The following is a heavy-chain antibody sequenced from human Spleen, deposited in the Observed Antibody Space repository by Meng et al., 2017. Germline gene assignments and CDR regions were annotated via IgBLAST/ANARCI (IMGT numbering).Heavy chain of an antibody. CDR1: GYTFTGYY. D-gene: IGHD2-15*01. CDR3: ARVARVVVVASLRTDNWFDP. V-gene: IGHV1-2*02. CDR2: INPNSGGT. J-gene: IGHJ5*02. Sequence: ASVKVCKASGYTFTGYYMHWVRRAPGQGLEWMGWINPNSGGTNYAQKFQGRVTMTRDTSISTAYMELSRLRSDDTAVYYCARVARVVVVASLRTDNWFDPWGQGTLVTVSS.